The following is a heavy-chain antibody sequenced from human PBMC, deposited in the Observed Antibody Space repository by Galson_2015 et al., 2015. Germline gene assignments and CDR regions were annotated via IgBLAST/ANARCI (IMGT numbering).Heavy chain of an antibody. CDR2: ISYDGSNK. CDR3: AREGSGSHFDY. CDR1: GFTFSSYA. D-gene: IGHD1-26*01. Sequence: ALRLACAAAGFTFSSYAMHWVRQAPGKGLEREAVISYDGSNKYYADSVKGRFTISRDNSKNTLYLQMNSLRAEDTAVYYCAREGSGSHFDYWGQGTLVTVSS. V-gene: IGHV3-30-3*01. J-gene: IGHJ4*02.